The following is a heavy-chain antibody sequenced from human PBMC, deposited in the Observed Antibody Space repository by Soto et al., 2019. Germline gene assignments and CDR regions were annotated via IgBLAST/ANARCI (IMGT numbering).Heavy chain of an antibody. Sequence: GGSLILSCAASGFTFSTYAMSWVRQAPGKGLEWVSGIYASGGSSYYAQHARGRFTISRDNSKNTLNVQMYRLRAGETAIYSCAKDSAWSGFPYSAFDLWGQGTMVTVSS. J-gene: IGHJ3*01. V-gene: IGHV3-23*01. CDR1: GFTFSTYA. CDR2: IYASGGSS. D-gene: IGHD3-3*01. CDR3: AKDSAWSGFPYSAFDL.